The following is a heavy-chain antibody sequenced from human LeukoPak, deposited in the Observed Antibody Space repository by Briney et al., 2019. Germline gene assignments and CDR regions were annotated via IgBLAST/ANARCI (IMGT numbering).Heavy chain of an antibody. CDR2: IYTSGST. J-gene: IGHJ5*02. D-gene: IGHD3-22*01. CDR3: ARFSGYTPGWFDP. CDR1: GGSISSGSYY. Sequence: SQTLSLTCTVSGGSISSGSYYWSWIRQPAGKGLERIGRIYTSGSTNYNPSLKSRVTISVDTSKNQFSLKLSSVTAADTAVYYCARFSGYTPGWFDPWGQGTLVTVSS. V-gene: IGHV4-61*02.